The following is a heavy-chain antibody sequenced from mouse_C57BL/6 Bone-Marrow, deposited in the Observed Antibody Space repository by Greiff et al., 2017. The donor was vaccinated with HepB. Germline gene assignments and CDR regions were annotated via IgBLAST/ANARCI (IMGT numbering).Heavy chain of an antibody. CDR2: IYPRDGST. V-gene: IGHV1-85*01. CDR1: GYTFTSYD. J-gene: IGHJ2*01. Sequence: VQLVESGPELVKPGASVKLSCKASGYTFTSYDINWVKQRPGQGLEWIGWIYPRDGSTKYNEKFKGKATLTVDTSSSTAYMELHSLTSEDSAVYFCARFYYYGSSYFDYWGQGTTLTVSS. D-gene: IGHD1-1*01. CDR3: ARFYYYGSSYFDY.